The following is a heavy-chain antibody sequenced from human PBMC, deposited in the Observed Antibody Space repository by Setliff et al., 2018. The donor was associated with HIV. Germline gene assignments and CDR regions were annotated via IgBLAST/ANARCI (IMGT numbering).Heavy chain of an antibody. Sequence: PSETLSLTCTVSGGSISSSNYYWGWIRQPPGKGLEWIGSIFYSGTTHYNASLQSRVTISEDTSRNQFSLSLKSVTAADTAVYYCARTLYDDYAFDYGGQGALVTVSS. D-gene: IGHD4-17*01. CDR1: GGSISSSNYY. CDR3: ARTLYDDYAFDY. J-gene: IGHJ4*02. V-gene: IGHV4-39*07. CDR2: IFYSGTT.